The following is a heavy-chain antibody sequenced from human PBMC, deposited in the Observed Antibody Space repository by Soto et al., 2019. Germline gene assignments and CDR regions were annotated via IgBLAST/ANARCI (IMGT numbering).Heavy chain of an antibody. CDR1: EGTFIGYS. CDR2: IRSSSSYI. J-gene: IGHJ6*02. D-gene: IGHD3-3*01. Sequence: PVGPQRHCYRGSEGTFIGYSVNWVRQDPGKGLEWVSSIRSSSSYIYYADSVKGRFTISRDNAKNSLYLQMNSLRAEDTAVYYCARDYDFWSGYSAYYYYYGMDVWGQGTTVTVAS. V-gene: IGHV3-21*01. CDR3: ARDYDFWSGYSAYYYYYGMDV.